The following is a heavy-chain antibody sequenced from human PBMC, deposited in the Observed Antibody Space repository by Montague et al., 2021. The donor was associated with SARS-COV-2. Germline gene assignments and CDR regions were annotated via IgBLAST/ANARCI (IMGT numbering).Heavy chain of an antibody. J-gene: IGHJ4*02. V-gene: IGHV4-34*01. D-gene: IGHD2-2*01. CDR3: ARRVYCSGLTCYSALSGSSCFFRY. CDR2: IDDTGST. Sequence: SETLSLTCAVYGGSFSGFYWTWIRQSPGEGLEWIGEIDDTGSTKYNPSLKSRITISVDTSKNQFSLSLTSVTAAGTAVYYCARRVYCSGLTCYSALSGSSCFFRYWGQGTLVTFSS. CDR1: GGSFSGFY.